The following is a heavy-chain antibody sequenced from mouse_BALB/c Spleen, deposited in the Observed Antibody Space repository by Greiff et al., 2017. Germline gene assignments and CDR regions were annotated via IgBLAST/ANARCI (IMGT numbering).Heavy chain of an antibody. CDR1: GFTFSSYG. CDR2: INSNGGST. J-gene: IGHJ4*01. D-gene: IGHD1-1*01. CDR3: ARRRTVDAMDY. Sequence: DVMLVESGGGLVQPGGSLKLSCAASGFTFSSYGMSWVRQTPDKRLELVATINSNGGSTYYPDSVKGRFTISRDNAKNTLYLQMSSLKSEDTAMYYCARRRTVDAMDYWGQGTSVTVSS. V-gene: IGHV5-6-3*01.